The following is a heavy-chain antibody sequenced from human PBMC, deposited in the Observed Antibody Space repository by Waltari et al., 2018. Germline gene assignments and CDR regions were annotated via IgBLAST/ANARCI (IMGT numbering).Heavy chain of an antibody. J-gene: IGHJ4*02. V-gene: IGHV4-39*01. CDR2: IYYSGST. Sequence: QLQLQESGPGLVKPSETLSLTCTVSGGSISSSSYYWGWIRQPPGKGLEWIGSIYYSGSTYYNPSLKSRVTISVDTSKNQFSLKLSSVTAADTAVYYCARHPNYDFWSGYDGDYWGQGTLVTVSS. CDR1: GGSISSSSYY. D-gene: IGHD3-3*01. CDR3: ARHPNYDFWSGYDGDY.